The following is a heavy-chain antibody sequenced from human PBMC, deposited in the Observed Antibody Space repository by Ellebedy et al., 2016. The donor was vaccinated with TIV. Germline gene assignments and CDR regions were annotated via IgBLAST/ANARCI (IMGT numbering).Heavy chain of an antibody. CDR3: VQIMITHGGVTRTDAFDV. J-gene: IGHJ3*01. CDR1: GFSLTATGEG. V-gene: IGHV2-5*04. D-gene: IGHD3-16*01. CDR2: IYWDNDD. Sequence: SAPTLVKPTATLTLTCTFSGFSLTATGEGVGWVRQPPGKALDWLAIIYWDNDDRYSSSMRSRLRITKDTSRREVVLTMTNMDPVDTGTYYCVQIMITHGGVTRTDAFDVWGQGILVTVSS.